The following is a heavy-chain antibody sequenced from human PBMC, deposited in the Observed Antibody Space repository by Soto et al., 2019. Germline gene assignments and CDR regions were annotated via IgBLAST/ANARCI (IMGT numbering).Heavy chain of an antibody. CDR3: AKGQSGVVMDV. J-gene: IGHJ6*04. V-gene: IGHV3-23*04. CDR2: LSGDGVTT. D-gene: IGHD3-3*01. CDR1: GFSFSSHS. Sequence: LVESGGGLLQPGGSLRLSCAASGFSFSSHSMTWVRQAPGTGLEWVSSLSGDGVTTYYADSVKGRFIISIDNYKNTLYLQMDSLTVDDTAVYYCAKGQSGVVMDVWGNGTTVTVSS.